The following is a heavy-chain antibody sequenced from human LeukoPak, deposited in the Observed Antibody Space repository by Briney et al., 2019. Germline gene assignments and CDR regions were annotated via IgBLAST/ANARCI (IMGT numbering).Heavy chain of an antibody. CDR3: ARESGSGYSSSSVDY. CDR2: IIPIFGTA. Sequence: SVKVSCKASGGTFSSYAISWVRQAPGQGLEWMGGIIPIFGTANYAQKFQGRVTITADESTSTAYMELSSLRSEDTAVYYCARESGSGYSSSSVDYWGQGTLVTVSS. V-gene: IGHV1-69*13. D-gene: IGHD6-6*01. J-gene: IGHJ4*02. CDR1: GGTFSSYA.